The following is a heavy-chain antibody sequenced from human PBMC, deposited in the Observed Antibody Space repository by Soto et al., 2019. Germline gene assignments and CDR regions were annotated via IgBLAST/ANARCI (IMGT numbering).Heavy chain of an antibody. J-gene: IGHJ6*02. Sequence: QVQLQQWGAGLLKPSETLSLTCAVYGGSFSGYYWSWIRQPPGKGLEWIGEINHSGSTNYNPSLKSRVTISVDTSKNQFSLKLSSVTAADTAVYYCARGGGSSMVRGVMFWSWGMDVWGQGTTVTVSS. CDR1: GGSFSGYY. CDR3: ARGGGSSMVRGVMFWSWGMDV. D-gene: IGHD3-10*01. V-gene: IGHV4-34*01. CDR2: INHSGST.